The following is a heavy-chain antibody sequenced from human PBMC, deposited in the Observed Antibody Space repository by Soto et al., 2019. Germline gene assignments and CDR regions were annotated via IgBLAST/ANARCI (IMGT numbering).Heavy chain of an antibody. CDR3: TRAPSYGAFDI. J-gene: IGHJ3*02. CDR1: GYTFTIDY. V-gene: IGHV1-46*03. Sequence: ASVKGSCKASGYTFTIDYIHWVRQAPGQGLEWMGIINPSGGSTTYAQKFQGRVTMTRDTSTSTVYMELSSLRSEDTAVYYCTRAPSYGAFDIWGQGTMVTVSS. CDR2: INPSGGST. D-gene: IGHD4-17*01.